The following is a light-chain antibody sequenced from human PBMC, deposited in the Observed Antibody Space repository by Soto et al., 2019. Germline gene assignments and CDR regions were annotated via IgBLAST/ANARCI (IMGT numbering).Light chain of an antibody. J-gene: IGLJ2*01. Sequence: QAVVTQPPSASGTPGQRVTISCSGSSPNIGSNYVYWYQQLPGTAPKLLIYSNNQRPQGVPDRFSGSKSGTSASLAISGRRSEDEADYYCAAWDDSLSGLFGGGTKLTVL. V-gene: IGLV1-47*02. CDR3: AAWDDSLSGL. CDR2: SNN. CDR1: SPNIGSNY.